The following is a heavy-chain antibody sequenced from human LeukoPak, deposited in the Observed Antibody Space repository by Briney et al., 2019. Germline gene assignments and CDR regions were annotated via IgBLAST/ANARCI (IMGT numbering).Heavy chain of an antibody. Sequence: ASVKVSCKASGYTFTGYYMHWVRQAPGQGREWMGWIYTNSGGTNYAQKFQGRVTMTRDTSISTAYMELSRLRSDDTAVYYCARDHSYGTNYYYYYGMDVWGQGTTVTVSS. CDR2: IYTNSGGT. CDR1: GYTFTGYY. J-gene: IGHJ6*02. CDR3: ARDHSYGTNYYYYYGMDV. D-gene: IGHD5-18*01. V-gene: IGHV1-2*02.